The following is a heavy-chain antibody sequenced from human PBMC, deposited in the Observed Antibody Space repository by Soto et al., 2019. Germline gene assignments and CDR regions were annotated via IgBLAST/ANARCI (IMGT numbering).Heavy chain of an antibody. CDR2: ISGGGGTT. V-gene: IGHV3-23*01. CDR3: ARGPRAPPPHDYGMDV. Sequence: EVQLLESGGGLVQPGGSLSLSCAASGFTFSSHVMNWVRQAPGKGLEWVAAISGGGGTTYYGDSVEGRFTMSRDNSKNTLYLQMNSLRADATAVYYCARGPRAPPPHDYGMDVWGQGTTVTVSS. J-gene: IGHJ6*02. CDR1: GFTFSSHV.